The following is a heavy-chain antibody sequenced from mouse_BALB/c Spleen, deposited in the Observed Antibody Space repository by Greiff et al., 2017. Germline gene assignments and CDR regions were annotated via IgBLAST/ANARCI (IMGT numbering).Heavy chain of an antibody. CDR2: IWSGGST. Sequence: QVQLQQSGPGLVQPSQSLSITCTVSGFSLTSYGVHWVRQSPGKGLEWLGVIWSGGSTDYYAAFISRLSISKDNSKSQVFFKMNSLQANDTAIYYCANEYRYYYAMDYWGQGTSVTVSS. CDR1: GFSLTSYG. CDR3: ANEYRYYYAMDY. D-gene: IGHD5-2*01. J-gene: IGHJ4*01. V-gene: IGHV2-2*02.